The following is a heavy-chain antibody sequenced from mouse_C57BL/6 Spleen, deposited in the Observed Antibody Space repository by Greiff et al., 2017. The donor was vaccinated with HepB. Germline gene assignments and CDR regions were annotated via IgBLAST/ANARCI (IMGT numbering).Heavy chain of an antibody. V-gene: IGHV1-22*01. Sequence: EVQLQQSGPELVKPGASVKMSCKASGYTFTDYNMHWVKQSHGKSLEWIGYINPNNGGTSYNQKFKGKATLTVNKSSSTAYMELRSLTSEDSAVYYCARYGRLITTVVEDYFDYWGQGTTLTVSS. D-gene: IGHD1-1*01. CDR2: INPNNGGT. CDR3: ARYGRLITTVVEDYFDY. J-gene: IGHJ2*01. CDR1: GYTFTDYN.